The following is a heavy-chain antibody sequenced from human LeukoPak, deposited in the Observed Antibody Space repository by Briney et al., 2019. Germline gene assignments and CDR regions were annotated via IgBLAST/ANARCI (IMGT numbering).Heavy chain of an antibody. V-gene: IGHV4-59*01. D-gene: IGHD3-3*01. CDR1: GGSISSYY. Sequence: SETLXLTCTVSGGSISSYYWSWIRQPPGKGREWSGYIYYSGSTNYNPSLKSRVTISVDTSKNQFSLKLSSVTAADTAVYYCARLAYYDFWSGYLPTQYYFDYWGQGTLVTVSS. J-gene: IGHJ4*02. CDR3: ARLAYYDFWSGYLPTQYYFDY. CDR2: IYYSGST.